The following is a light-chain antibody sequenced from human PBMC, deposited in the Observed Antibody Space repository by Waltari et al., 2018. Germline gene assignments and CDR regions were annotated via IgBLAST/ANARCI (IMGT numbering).Light chain of an antibody. CDR3: MQALQTRP. Sequence: DIVMTQSPLSLPVTPGEPASISCRSSQSLLHSNGYNYLDWYLQKPGQSPQLLIYLGSNRASGVPDRFSGSGSGTDFTLKISRVEAEDVGVYYCMQALQTRPFGGGTKVEIK. J-gene: IGKJ4*01. CDR1: QSLLHSNGYNY. CDR2: LGS. V-gene: IGKV2-28*01.